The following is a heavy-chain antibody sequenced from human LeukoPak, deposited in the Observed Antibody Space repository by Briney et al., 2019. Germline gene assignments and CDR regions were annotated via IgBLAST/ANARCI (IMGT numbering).Heavy chain of an antibody. V-gene: IGHV3-30*14. J-gene: IGHJ4*02. Sequence: GGSLRLSCAASGFTFSNYAMLWVRQAPGKGLEWVAVIPYDESIKYYADFVEGRFTISRDNSKNTLYLQMNSLRVEDTAMYYCVRDSNGDYWGQGTLVSVSS. CDR2: IPYDESIK. CDR3: VRDSNGDY. D-gene: IGHD6-19*01. CDR1: GFTFSNYA.